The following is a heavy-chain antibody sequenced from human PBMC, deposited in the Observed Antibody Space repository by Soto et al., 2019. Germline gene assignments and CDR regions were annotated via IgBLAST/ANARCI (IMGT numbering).Heavy chain of an antibody. CDR1: GFSFSSFG. CDR2: IWSDGIYK. V-gene: IGHV3-33*01. J-gene: IGHJ4*02. D-gene: IGHD3-22*01. Sequence: QVQMVESGGGVAQPGRSLRLSCAASGFSFSSFGMHWVRQTPGKGLEWVALIWSDGIYKYYADSVKGRFTISRDNSKNPLDLQMNSLGAEDTAVYYCARDFSGSKTEIDHWGQGTLVTVSS. CDR3: ARDFSGSKTEIDH.